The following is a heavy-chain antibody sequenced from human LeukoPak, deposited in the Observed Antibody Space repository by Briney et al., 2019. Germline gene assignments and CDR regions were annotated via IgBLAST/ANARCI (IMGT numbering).Heavy chain of an antibody. CDR2: ISAYNGNT. CDR3: ARDPGFKWRTISEGPYAFDI. J-gene: IGHJ3*02. CDR1: GYTFTSYG. V-gene: IGHV1-18*01. D-gene: IGHD5-12*01. Sequence: GASVKVSCKASGYTFTSYGISWVRQAPGQGLEWMGWISAYNGNTNYAQKLQGRVTMTTDTSTSTAYMELRSLRSDDTAVYYCARDPGFKWRTISEGPYAFDIWGQGTMVTVSS.